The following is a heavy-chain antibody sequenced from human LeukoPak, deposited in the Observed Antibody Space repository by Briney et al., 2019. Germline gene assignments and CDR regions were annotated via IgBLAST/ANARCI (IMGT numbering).Heavy chain of an antibody. CDR2: ISYDGSNK. V-gene: IGHV3-30-3*01. CDR3: AKGGLSGSSSGGFDY. Sequence: PGRSLRLSCAASGFTFSSYAMHWVRQAPGKGLEWVAVISYDGSNKYYADSVKGRFTISRDNSKNTLYLQMNSLRAEDTAVYYCAKGGLSGSSSGGFDYWGQGTLVTVSS. J-gene: IGHJ4*02. D-gene: IGHD1-26*01. CDR1: GFTFSSYA.